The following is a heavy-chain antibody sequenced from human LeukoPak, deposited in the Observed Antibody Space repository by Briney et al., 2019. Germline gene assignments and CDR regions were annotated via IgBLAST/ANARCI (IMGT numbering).Heavy chain of an antibody. D-gene: IGHD5-12*01. CDR1: GFTFSSYV. J-gene: IGHJ5*02. CDR2: ISGSGGGT. V-gene: IGHV3-23*01. Sequence: PGGSLRLSCAASGFTFSSYVISWVRQAPGKGLEWVSAISGSGGGTYYADSVKGRFTISRDNSKNTLYLQMNSLRAEDTAVYYCAKLSLVATIINNWFDPWGQGTLVTVSS. CDR3: AKLSLVATIINNWFDP.